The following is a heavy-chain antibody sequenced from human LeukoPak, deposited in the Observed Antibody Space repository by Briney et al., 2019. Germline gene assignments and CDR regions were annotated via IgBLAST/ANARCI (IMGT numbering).Heavy chain of an antibody. V-gene: IGHV4-39*07. CDR3: ARMTYHDYVWGSLGSTFDI. D-gene: IGHD3-16*01. CDR1: GGSISSSTYY. CDR2: MYYSGNI. Sequence: SETLSLTCTVSGGSISSSTYYWGWIRQPPGKGLEWIGSMYYSGNIYYNPSLKSRVTISVDTSKNQLSLKLSSVTAADTAVYYCARMTYHDYVWGSLGSTFDIWGQGTMVTVSS. J-gene: IGHJ3*02.